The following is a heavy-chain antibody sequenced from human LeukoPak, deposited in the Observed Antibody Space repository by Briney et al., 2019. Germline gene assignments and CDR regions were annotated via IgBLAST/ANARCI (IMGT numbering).Heavy chain of an antibody. J-gene: IGHJ4*02. CDR1: GFTFSRYS. Sequence: GGSLRLSCVASGFTFSRYSMHWVRQAPGKGLVWVSHVNSDGSGADYADSVKGRFTISRDNAKNTLYLQMNSLRVEDTAGYYCVCLGLGGLSLDWGQGTLVTVSS. CDR3: VCLGLGGLSLD. V-gene: IGHV3-74*01. CDR2: VNSDGSGA. D-gene: IGHD3-16*01.